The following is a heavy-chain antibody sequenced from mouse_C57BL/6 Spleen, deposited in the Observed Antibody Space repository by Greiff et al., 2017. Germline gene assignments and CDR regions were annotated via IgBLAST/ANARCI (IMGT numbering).Heavy chain of an antibody. CDR3: ARGDYYGYYFDY. Sequence: EVQLQQSGPELVKPGASVKISCKASGYSFTGYYMNWVKQSPEKSLEWIGEINPSTGGTTYNQKFKAKATVTVDKSASTAYMQLKSLTSEDSAVYYCARGDYYGYYFDYWGQGTTLTVSS. V-gene: IGHV1-42*01. CDR2: INPSTGGT. D-gene: IGHD1-1*01. CDR1: GYSFTGYY. J-gene: IGHJ2*01.